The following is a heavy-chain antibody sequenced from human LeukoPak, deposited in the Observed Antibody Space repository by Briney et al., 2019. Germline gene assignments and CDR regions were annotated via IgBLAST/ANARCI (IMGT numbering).Heavy chain of an antibody. D-gene: IGHD4-17*01. Sequence: SETLSLTCTVSGGSISSGGYYWSWIRQHPGKGLEWIGYIYYSGSTYYNPSLKSRVTISVDTSKNQFSLKLSSVTAADTAVYYCARGGTVVPFDYWGQGTLVTVSS. V-gene: IGHV4-31*03. J-gene: IGHJ4*02. CDR3: ARGGTVVPFDY. CDR2: IYYSGST. CDR1: GGSISSGGYY.